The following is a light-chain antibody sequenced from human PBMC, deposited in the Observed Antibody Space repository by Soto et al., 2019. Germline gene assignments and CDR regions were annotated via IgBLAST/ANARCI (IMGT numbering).Light chain of an antibody. CDR2: GAS. V-gene: IGKV3-15*01. CDR3: QQYYNWPLT. CDR1: QSISTN. J-gene: IGKJ4*01. Sequence: EIVMTQSPATLSVSPGERATLSCRASQSISTNLAWYQQKPGQAPRLLIYGASTRATGIPARSSGSGSGTEFTLTISSLQSEDFAVYDCQQYYNWPLTFGGGTKVEIK.